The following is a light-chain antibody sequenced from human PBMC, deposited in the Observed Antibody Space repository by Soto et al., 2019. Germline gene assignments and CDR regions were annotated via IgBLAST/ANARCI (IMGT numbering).Light chain of an antibody. V-gene: IGLV2-14*01. Sequence: QSVLTQPASVSGSPGQSITISCTGTNSDVGDYNYVSWYQQHPGKAPKLIIYEVSNRPSGISDRFSASKSGTSASLAISGLQSEDEADYYCAAWDVSLNGLYVFGTGTKVTVL. CDR2: EVS. J-gene: IGLJ1*01. CDR1: NSDVGDYNY. CDR3: AAWDVSLNGLYV.